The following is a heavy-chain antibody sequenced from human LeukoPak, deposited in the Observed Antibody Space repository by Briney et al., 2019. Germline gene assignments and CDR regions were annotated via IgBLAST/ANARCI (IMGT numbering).Heavy chain of an antibody. CDR3: ARDRGIGGLFDY. J-gene: IGHJ4*02. V-gene: IGHV4-4*07. CDR1: ADSISSYY. CDR2: ISTSGNT. D-gene: IGHD3-10*01. Sequence: PWETLSLTCTISADSISSYYWSWIRQPAGKGLEWIGRISTSGNTNYNPSLKSRVTMSIDTSKKQFSLRLTSVTAADTAVYYCARDRGIGGLFDYWGQGTLVTVSS.